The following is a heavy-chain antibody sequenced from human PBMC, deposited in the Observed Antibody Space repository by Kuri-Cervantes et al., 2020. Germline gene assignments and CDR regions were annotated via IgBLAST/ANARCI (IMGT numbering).Heavy chain of an antibody. CDR2: ISWNSGSI. CDR1: GFTFDDYA. V-gene: IGHV3-9*01. Sequence: SLKISCAASGFTFDDYAMHWVRQAPGKGLEWVSGISWNSGSIGYADSVKGRFTISRDNAKNSLYLQMNSLRAEDTAVYYCARDHAWPFFDYWGQGTLVTVSS. J-gene: IGHJ4*02. D-gene: IGHD3-16*01. CDR3: ARDHAWPFFDY.